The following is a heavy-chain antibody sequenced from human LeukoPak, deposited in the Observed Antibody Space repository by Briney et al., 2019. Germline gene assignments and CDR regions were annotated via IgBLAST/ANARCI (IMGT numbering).Heavy chain of an antibody. Sequence: SETLSLTCAVSGVSISSYYWSWVRQPPGKGLEWIGDIYYSGSTNYNPSLKSRVTISVDTSKNQFSLKLSSMTAADTAVYYCARGSGWYYYWGQGTLVTVSS. CDR2: IYYSGST. CDR1: GVSISSYY. CDR3: ARGSGWYYY. V-gene: IGHV4-59*01. J-gene: IGHJ4*02. D-gene: IGHD6-19*01.